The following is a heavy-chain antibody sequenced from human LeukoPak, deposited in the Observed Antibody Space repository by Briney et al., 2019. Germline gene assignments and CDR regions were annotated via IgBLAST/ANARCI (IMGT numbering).Heavy chain of an antibody. CDR2: INRSGRA. Sequence: SETLTLTCAVYGGSFSGDYWSWIRQPPGKGLEWIGDINRSGRAVYNTSLKSRVIISVDTSKNQFSLKVNSVTAADAAVYYCASGARPYYYDSSNWFDPWGQGTLVTVSS. V-gene: IGHV4-34*01. J-gene: IGHJ5*02. CDR1: GGSFSGDY. CDR3: ASGARPYYYDSSNWFDP. D-gene: IGHD3-22*01.